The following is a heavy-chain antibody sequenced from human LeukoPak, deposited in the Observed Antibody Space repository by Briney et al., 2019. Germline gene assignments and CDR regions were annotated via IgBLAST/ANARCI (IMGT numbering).Heavy chain of an antibody. D-gene: IGHD3-10*01. CDR3: ARTGESYFDY. Sequence: PSETLSLTCAVYGGSFSGYYWSWIRQPPGKGLEWIGEINHSGSTNYNPSLKSRVTISIDTSKNQFSLKLSSVTAADTAVFYCARTGESYFDYWGQGTLVTVSS. J-gene: IGHJ4*02. V-gene: IGHV4-34*01. CDR2: INHSGST. CDR1: GGSFSGYY.